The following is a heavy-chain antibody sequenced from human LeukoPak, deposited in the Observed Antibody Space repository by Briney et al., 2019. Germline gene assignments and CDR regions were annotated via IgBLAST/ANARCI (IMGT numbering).Heavy chain of an antibody. CDR2: INPNSGGT. V-gene: IGHV1-2*06. Sequence: GASVKVSCKASGYTFTGYYMHWVRQAPGQGLEWMGRINPNSGGTNYAQKFQGRVTMTRDTSISTAYMELSRLRSDDTAVYYCARDYHGSGSLTTFDSWGQGTLVTVSS. CDR1: GYTFTGYY. D-gene: IGHD3-10*01. CDR3: ARDYHGSGSLTTFDS. J-gene: IGHJ4*02.